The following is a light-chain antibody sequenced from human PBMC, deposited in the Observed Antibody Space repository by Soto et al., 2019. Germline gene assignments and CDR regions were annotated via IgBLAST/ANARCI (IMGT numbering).Light chain of an antibody. CDR3: QQYYNFRT. Sequence: DIQMTQSPSTLSASVGDTVTITCRASQSIGSSLAWYQQKPGEAPNLLIYKASNLESGVPSRFSGSESETEFTLTISSVQPDDFATYYCQQYYNFRTFGQGTKVEIK. CDR2: KAS. J-gene: IGKJ1*01. CDR1: QSIGSS. V-gene: IGKV1-5*03.